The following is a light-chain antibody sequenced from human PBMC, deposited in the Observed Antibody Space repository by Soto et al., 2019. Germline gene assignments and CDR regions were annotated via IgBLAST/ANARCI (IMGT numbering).Light chain of an antibody. Sequence: EIVLTQSPGTLALSPCERATLSSRASQSLSSSYLAWYQQKPGQAPRLLMYGVSYRATGIPDRFSGGGSGTHFTLTISRLEPEDFAVYYCQQYGGSPPITFGQGTRLEIK. CDR2: GVS. V-gene: IGKV3-20*01. CDR1: QSLSSSY. CDR3: QQYGGSPPIT. J-gene: IGKJ5*01.